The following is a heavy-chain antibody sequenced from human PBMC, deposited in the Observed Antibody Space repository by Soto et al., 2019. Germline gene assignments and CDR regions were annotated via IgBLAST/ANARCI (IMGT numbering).Heavy chain of an antibody. Sequence: QVQLVQSGAEVKKPGSSVKVSCKASGGTFSSYAISWVRQAPGQGLEWMGGIIPIFGTANYAQKFQGRVTITAAKSTSTAYMELSSLRSEDTAVYYCARVSGHSSWEYNWFDPWGQGTLVTVSS. CDR3: ARVSGHSSWEYNWFDP. CDR1: GGTFSSYA. D-gene: IGHD6-13*01. J-gene: IGHJ5*02. V-gene: IGHV1-69*06. CDR2: IIPIFGTA.